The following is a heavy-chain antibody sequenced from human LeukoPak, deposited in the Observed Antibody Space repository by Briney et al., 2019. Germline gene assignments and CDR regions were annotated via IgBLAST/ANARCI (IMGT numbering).Heavy chain of an antibody. CDR1: GGTFSKFG. J-gene: IGHJ4*02. V-gene: IGHV1-69*05. CDR3: ACATYSGSYIYDY. CDR2: IIPIFGTA. Sequence: GASVKVSCKASGGTFSKFGISWVRQAPGEGLEWMGGIIPIFGTANYAQKFQGRVTITTDESTSTAYMELSSLRSEDTAVYYCACATYSGSYIYDYWGQGTLVTVSS. D-gene: IGHD1-26*01.